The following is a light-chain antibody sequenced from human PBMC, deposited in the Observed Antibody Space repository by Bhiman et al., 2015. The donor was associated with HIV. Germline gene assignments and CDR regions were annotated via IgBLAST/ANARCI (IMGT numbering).Light chain of an antibody. CDR1: TSNIGNNW. CDR3: GTWDSRLANMV. V-gene: IGLV1-51*01. J-gene: IGLJ2*01. CDR2: DTK. Sequence: SVLTQPPSVSAAPGQKVTILCSGDTSNIGNNWVSWYQQLPGTAPKLLIYDTKWRPSGIPDRFSGPKSGTSATLDITGLQTGDEADYYCGTWDSRLANMVFGGGTKLTVL.